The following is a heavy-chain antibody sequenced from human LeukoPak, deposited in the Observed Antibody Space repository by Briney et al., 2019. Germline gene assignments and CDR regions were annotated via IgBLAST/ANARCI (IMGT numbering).Heavy chain of an antibody. CDR3: ARRGGNKFWSGYHGGFDY. CDR1: GGSISSGGYY. CDR2: INHSGST. J-gene: IGHJ4*02. D-gene: IGHD3-3*01. V-gene: IGHV4-30-2*01. Sequence: PSQTLSLTCTVSGGSISSGGYYWSWIRQPPGKGLEWIGEINHSGSTNYNPSLKSRVTISVDTSKNQFSLKLSSVTAADTAVYYCARRGGNKFWSGYHGGFDYWGQGTLVTVSS.